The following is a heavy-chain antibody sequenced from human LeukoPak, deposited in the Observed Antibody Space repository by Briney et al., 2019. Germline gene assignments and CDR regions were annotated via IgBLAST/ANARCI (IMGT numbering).Heavy chain of an antibody. CDR1: GGSISSYY. Sequence: PSETLSLTCTVSGGSISSYYWSWIRQPPVKGLEWIGYIYYSGSTNYNPSLKSRVTISVDTSKNQFSLKLSSVTAADTAVYYCAADFDYWGQGTLVTVSS. V-gene: IGHV4-59*01. CDR2: IYYSGST. J-gene: IGHJ4*02. CDR3: AADFDY.